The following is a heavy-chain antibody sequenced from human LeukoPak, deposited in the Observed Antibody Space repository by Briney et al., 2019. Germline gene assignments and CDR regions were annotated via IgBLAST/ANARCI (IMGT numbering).Heavy chain of an antibody. V-gene: IGHV3-66*01. CDR3: ARDSFTYGFSDS. J-gene: IGHJ4*02. Sequence: GGSLRLSCAASGFTVSTNYMSWVRQSPGKGLEWVSVIYSGGGTYYADSVKGRFTISRDNSKNTLYLQMNSLRVEDTAVYYCARDSFTYGFSDSWGQGTLVTVSS. CDR1: GFTVSTNY. CDR2: IYSGGGT. D-gene: IGHD3/OR15-3a*01.